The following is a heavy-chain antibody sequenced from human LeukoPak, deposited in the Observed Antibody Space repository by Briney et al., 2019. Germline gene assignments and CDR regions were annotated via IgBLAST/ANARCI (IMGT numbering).Heavy chain of an antibody. V-gene: IGHV1-46*01. CDR1: GYTFTSYY. J-gene: IGHJ4*02. CDR2: INPSGGST. D-gene: IGHD6-6*01. CDR3: ARDLVIKGFDY. Sequence: GASVKVSCKASGYTFTSYYMHWVRQAPGQGLEWTGIINPSGGSTSYAQKFQGRVTMTRDTSTSTVYMELSSLRSEDTAVYYCARDLVIKGFDYWGQGSLVTVSS.